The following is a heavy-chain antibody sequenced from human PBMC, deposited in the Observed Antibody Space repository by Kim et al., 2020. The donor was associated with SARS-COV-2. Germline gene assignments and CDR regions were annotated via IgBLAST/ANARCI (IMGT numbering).Heavy chain of an antibody. CDR2: INAGNGNT. J-gene: IGHJ6*02. V-gene: IGHV1-3*01. Sequence: ASVKVSCKASGYTFTSYVMHGVRQAPGQRLEWMGWINAGNGNTKYSQKFQGRVTITRETSATTAYMELSSLRSEETAVYYCARNYYYGSGSYLDYYYGMDVWGQGTTVTVSS. D-gene: IGHD3-10*01. CDR3: ARNYYYGSGSYLDYYYGMDV. CDR1: GYTFTSYV.